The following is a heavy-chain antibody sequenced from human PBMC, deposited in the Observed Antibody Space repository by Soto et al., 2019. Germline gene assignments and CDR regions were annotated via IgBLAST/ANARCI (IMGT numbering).Heavy chain of an antibody. CDR3: ARQTAPANFPIDY. Sequence: GGSLRLSCAASGFTFSDYYMNWIRQAPGKGLEWVSYISSRSGYTNYADSATGRLTISRDDAKNSLYLQMNSLRVEDTAVYYCARQTAPANFPIDYWGQGTLVTVSS. D-gene: IGHD6-13*01. V-gene: IGHV3-11*03. J-gene: IGHJ4*02. CDR2: ISSRSGYT. CDR1: GFTFSDYY.